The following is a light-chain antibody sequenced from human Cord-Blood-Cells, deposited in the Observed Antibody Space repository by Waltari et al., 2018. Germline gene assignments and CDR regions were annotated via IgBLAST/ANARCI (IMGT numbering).Light chain of an antibody. CDR3: QVWDSSSDHYV. CDR2: YDS. J-gene: IGLJ1*01. V-gene: IGLV3-21*04. CDR1: NIGIKR. Sequence: SYVLTQPPPVSVPQGKPARMTCGGTNIGIKRGHGYKRKPGQAPWLVIYYDSDRPSGIPGRFSGSNSGNTATLTISRVEAGDEADYYCQVWDSSSDHYVFGTGTKVTVL.